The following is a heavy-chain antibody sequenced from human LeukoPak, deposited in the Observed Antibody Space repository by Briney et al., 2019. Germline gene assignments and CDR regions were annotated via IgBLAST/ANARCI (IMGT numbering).Heavy chain of an antibody. CDR2: IHHSEST. CDR3: ARLRDGYTWDY. J-gene: IGHJ4*02. Sequence: PSETLSLPCTVSGYSISSGYYWGWIRQPPGKGLEWIGRIHHSESTHKNPSLKSRVAISVDTSKKQFSLKLSSVTAADTAVYYCARLRDGYTWDYWGQGTLVTVSS. CDR1: GYSISSGYY. V-gene: IGHV4-38-2*02. D-gene: IGHD5-24*01.